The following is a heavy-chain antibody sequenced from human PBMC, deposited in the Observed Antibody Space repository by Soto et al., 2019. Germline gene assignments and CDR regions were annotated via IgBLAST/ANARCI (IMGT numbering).Heavy chain of an antibody. D-gene: IGHD2-8*01. J-gene: IGHJ5*02. V-gene: IGHV4-4*02. CDR3: ARCLHCSNGGRFDP. CDR2: MWPSGGT. Sequence: PFETPCPTRAVSGGSIGDPNCWTWVPQAPGKGLEWIGEMWPSGGTTYNPSLRNRVTISVDNSKNHLSLTLTSVTAADTAIYYCARCLHCSNGGRFDPWGQGALVTVSS. CDR1: GGSIGDPNC.